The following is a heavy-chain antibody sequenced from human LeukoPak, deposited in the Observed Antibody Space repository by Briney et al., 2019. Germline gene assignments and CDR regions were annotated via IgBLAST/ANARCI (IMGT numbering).Heavy chain of an antibody. CDR2: IYYSGST. D-gene: IGHD6-13*01. V-gene: IGHV4-59*08. CDR3: ARLGYSSSWYYYYWMDG. CDR1: GGSISSYY. Sequence: SETLSLTCTVSGGSISSYYWSWIRQPPGKGLEWIGYIYYSGSTNYNPSLKSRVTTSLDTSNNQFSLKLRSVAGADTAVYYCARLGYSSSWYYYYWMDGWGQGTTVTVSS. J-gene: IGHJ6*02.